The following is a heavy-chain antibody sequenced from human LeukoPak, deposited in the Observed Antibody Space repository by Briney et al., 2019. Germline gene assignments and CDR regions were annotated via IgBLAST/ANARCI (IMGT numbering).Heavy chain of an antibody. Sequence: SQTLSLTCAISGDSVSGGTGWSWIRPSPSRGLEWLGRTYYRSRWHYDYAVSVKSRITINPDASKNQFSLQLNSVTPEDTAVYYCAGGGGYYWAFDIWGQGTIVTVSS. CDR3: AGGGGYYWAFDI. CDR1: GDSVSGGTG. CDR2: TYYRSRWHY. D-gene: IGHD3-3*01. V-gene: IGHV6-1*01. J-gene: IGHJ3*02.